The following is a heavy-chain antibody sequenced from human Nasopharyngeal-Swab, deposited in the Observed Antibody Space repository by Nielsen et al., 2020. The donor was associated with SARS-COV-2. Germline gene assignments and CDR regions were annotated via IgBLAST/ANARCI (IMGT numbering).Heavy chain of an antibody. Sequence: GGSLRLSCAAFGFTFSDYAMHWFRQAPGKGLEWVALFSYDGSKRYFADSMKGRFSISRDNIKNMLYLQMDSLRADDTAVYYCAKDHFYDSGSYDRLYFDFWGQGTLVTVSS. CDR1: GFTFSDYA. V-gene: IGHV3-30*18. CDR3: AKDHFYDSGSYDRLYFDF. J-gene: IGHJ4*02. CDR2: FSYDGSKR. D-gene: IGHD3-10*01.